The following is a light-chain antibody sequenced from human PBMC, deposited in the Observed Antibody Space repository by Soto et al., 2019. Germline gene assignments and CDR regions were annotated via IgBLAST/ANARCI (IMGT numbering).Light chain of an antibody. CDR3: KQSKSFPLT. CDR1: QDISGW. J-gene: IGKJ4*01. CDR2: STS. Sequence: DIQITQSPASLSASAGDRVTITCRASQDISGWLAWYQQNPGKAPKVLIYSTSNLQSGVPSRFSGSRSATDFTLTISSLQPEDFATYYCKQSKSFPLTFGGGTKVDIK. V-gene: IGKV1-12*01.